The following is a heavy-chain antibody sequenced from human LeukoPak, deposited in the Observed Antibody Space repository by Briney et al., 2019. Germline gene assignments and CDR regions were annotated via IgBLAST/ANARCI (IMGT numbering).Heavy chain of an antibody. D-gene: IGHD6-19*01. CDR1: GYTFTSYG. Sequence: ASMKVSCTASGYTFTSYGISWVRQAPGQGLEWMGWISAYNGNTNYAQKLQGRVTITTDTSTSTAYMELRSLRSDDTAVYYCARDYGYSSPTGDYFDYWGQGTLVTVSS. CDR3: ARDYGYSSPTGDYFDY. CDR2: ISAYNGNT. V-gene: IGHV1-18*01. J-gene: IGHJ4*02.